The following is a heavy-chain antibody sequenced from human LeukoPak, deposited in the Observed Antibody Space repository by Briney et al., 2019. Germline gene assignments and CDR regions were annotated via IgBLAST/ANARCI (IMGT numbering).Heavy chain of an antibody. D-gene: IGHD6-13*01. CDR3: ARGHGRRVAAAGNYYYYGMDV. CDR2: IYHSGST. J-gene: IGHJ6*02. CDR1: GGSISSSNW. V-gene: IGHV4-4*02. Sequence: SETLSLTCAVSGGSISSSNWWSWVRQPPGKGLELIGEIYHSGSTNYNPSLKSRVTISVDKSKNQFSLKLSSVTAADTAVYYCARGHGRRVAAAGNYYYYGMDVWGQGTTVTVSS.